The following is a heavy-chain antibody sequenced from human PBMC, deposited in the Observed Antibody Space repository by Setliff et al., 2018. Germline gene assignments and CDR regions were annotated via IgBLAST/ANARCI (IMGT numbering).Heavy chain of an antibody. CDR2: ISYSGIT. D-gene: IGHD1-1*01. Sequence: PSETLSLTCTVSGDSMSSAKYYWSWIRQPPGKGLEWIGFISYSGITTYNVSLKSRVSISVDTSKNQLSLTLSSVTAADTAVYYCVREGYSEYFQDWGRGTLVTVS. CDR3: VREGYSEYFQD. J-gene: IGHJ1*01. CDR1: GDSMSSAKYY. V-gene: IGHV4-61*01.